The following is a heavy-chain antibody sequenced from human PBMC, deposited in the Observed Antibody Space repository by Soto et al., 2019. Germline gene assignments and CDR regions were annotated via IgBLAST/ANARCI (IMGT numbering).Heavy chain of an antibody. V-gene: IGHV3-66*01. CDR3: ASKAKQQLVYYYYYYMDV. CDR2: IYSGGST. Sequence: GGSLRLSCAASGFTVSSNYMSWVRQAPGKGLEWVSVIYSGGSTYYADSVKGRFTISRDNSKNTLYLQMNSLRAEDTAVYYCASKAKQQLVYYYYYYMDVWGKGTTVTVSS. CDR1: GFTVSSNY. J-gene: IGHJ6*03. D-gene: IGHD6-13*01.